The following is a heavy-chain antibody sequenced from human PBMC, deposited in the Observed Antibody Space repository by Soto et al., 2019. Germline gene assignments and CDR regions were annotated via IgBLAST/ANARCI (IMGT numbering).Heavy chain of an antibody. V-gene: IGHV1-69*02. CDR1: GGTFSSYT. D-gene: IGHD6-13*01. J-gene: IGHJ4*02. CDR3: ARVYSTQTPHY. Sequence: QVQLVQSGAEVKKPGSSVKVSCKASGGTFSSYTISWVRQAPGQGLEWMGRIIPILGIANYAQKFQGRVTITPDKSTSTAHKERRSLRSEDTAVYYCARVYSTQTPHYWGQGTLVTVSS. CDR2: IIPILGIA.